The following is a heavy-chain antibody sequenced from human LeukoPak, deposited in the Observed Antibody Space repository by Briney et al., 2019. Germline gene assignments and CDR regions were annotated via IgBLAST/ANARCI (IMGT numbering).Heavy chain of an antibody. CDR2: ISGSGGST. D-gene: IGHD4-17*01. CDR1: GFTFSSYA. Sequence: GGSLRLPCAASGFTFSSYAMSWVRQAPGKGLEWVSAISGSGGSTYYADPVKRRFTISRHNSKNTLYLQMNSLRAEDTAVYYCVRPDYGDYVRYYYIDVWGKGTTVTVSS. CDR3: VRPDYGDYVRYYYIDV. J-gene: IGHJ6*03. V-gene: IGHV3-23*01.